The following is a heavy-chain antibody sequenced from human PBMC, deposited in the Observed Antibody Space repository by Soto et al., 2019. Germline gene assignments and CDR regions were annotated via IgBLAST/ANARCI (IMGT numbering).Heavy chain of an antibody. CDR1: GFTFSSYA. J-gene: IGHJ5*02. D-gene: IGHD6-19*01. CDR2: ISGSGGST. CDR3: AKDLTEQWLSTWFDP. Sequence: GGSLRLSCAASGFTFSSYAMSWVRQAPGKGLEWVSAISGSGGSTYYADSVKGRFTISRDNSKNTLYLQMNSLRAEDTAVYYCAKDLTEQWLSTWFDPWGQGTLVTVSS. V-gene: IGHV3-23*01.